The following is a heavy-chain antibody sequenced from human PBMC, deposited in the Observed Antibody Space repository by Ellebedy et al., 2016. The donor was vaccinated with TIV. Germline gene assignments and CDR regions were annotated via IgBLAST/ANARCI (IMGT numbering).Heavy chain of an antibody. CDR2: TYYRSQWFS. V-gene: IGHV6-1*01. CDR3: ARGRASAFDI. CDR1: GDSVSTNGVA. Sequence: SQTLSLTCVISGDSVSTNGVAWNWIRLSPSRDLEWLGRTYYRSQWFSESAVSVKGRVTINPDASKNQFSLQLDSVSPEDTALYYCARGRASAFDIWGQGTMVTVSS. J-gene: IGHJ3*02.